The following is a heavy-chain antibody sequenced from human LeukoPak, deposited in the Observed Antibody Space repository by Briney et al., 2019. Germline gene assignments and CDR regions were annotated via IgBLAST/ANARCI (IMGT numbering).Heavy chain of an antibody. CDR1: GFTFSSYA. Sequence: GGSLRLSCAASGFTFSSYAMSWVRQAPGKGLEWVSAISGSGGSTYYADSVKGRFTISRDNSKNTLYLQMNSLRAEDTAVYYCAKGGYSSSWYDYYYYGMDVWGQGTTVTVS. CDR3: AKGGYSSSWYDYYYYGMDV. V-gene: IGHV3-23*01. D-gene: IGHD6-13*01. J-gene: IGHJ6*02. CDR2: ISGSGGST.